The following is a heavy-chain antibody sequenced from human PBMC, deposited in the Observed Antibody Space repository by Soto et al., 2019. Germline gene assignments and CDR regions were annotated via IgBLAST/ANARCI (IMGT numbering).Heavy chain of an antibody. V-gene: IGHV1-46*01. D-gene: IGHD6-19*01. CDR3: ASSWLGFLDY. J-gene: IGHJ4*02. CDR1: GYTFTSYY. Sequence: QVQLVQSGAEVKKPGASVKVSCKASGYTFTSYYMHWGRQAPGQGLEWMGIINPSGGSTSYAQKFQGRVTMTRDTSTSTVYMELSSLRSEDTAVYYCASSWLGFLDYWGQGTLVTVSS. CDR2: INPSGGST.